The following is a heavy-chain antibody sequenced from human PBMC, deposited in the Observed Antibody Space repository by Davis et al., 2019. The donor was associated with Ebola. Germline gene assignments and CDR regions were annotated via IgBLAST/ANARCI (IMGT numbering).Heavy chain of an antibody. D-gene: IGHD2-21*02. CDR3: ARDLGVVTVTGDY. V-gene: IGHV1-69*10. CDR1: GGTFSSYT. CDR2: IIPILGIA. Sequence: AASVKVSCKASGGTFSSYTISWVRQAPGQGLEWMGGIIPILGIANYAQKFQGRVTITADKSTSTAYMELSSLRSEDTAVYYCARDLGVVTVTGDYWGQGTLVTVSS. J-gene: IGHJ4*02.